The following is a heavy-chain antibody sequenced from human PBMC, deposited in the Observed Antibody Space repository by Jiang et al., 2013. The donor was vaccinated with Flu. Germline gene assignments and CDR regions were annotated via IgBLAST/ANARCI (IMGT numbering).Heavy chain of an antibody. CDR2: IYPGDSDT. D-gene: IGHD3-22*01. CDR3: ARHRYYYDSSGYYPNWYFDL. Sequence: IGWVRQMPGKGLEWMGIIYPGDSDTRYSPSFQGQVTISADKSISTAYLQWSSLKASDTAMYYCARHRYYYDSSGYYPNWYFDLWGRGTLVTVSS. J-gene: IGHJ2*01. V-gene: IGHV5-51*01.